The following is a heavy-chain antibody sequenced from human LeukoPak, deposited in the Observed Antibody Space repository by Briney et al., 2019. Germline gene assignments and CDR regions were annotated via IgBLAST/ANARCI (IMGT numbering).Heavy chain of an antibody. Sequence: GGSLRLSCAASGFAFSSYAMHWVRQAPGKGLEWVSGISWNSGSIGYADSVKGRFTISRDNAKNSLYPQMNSLRAEDTALYYCAKDIDSGWYGFDYWGQGTLVTVSS. CDR1: GFAFSSYA. D-gene: IGHD6-19*01. CDR3: AKDIDSGWYGFDY. V-gene: IGHV3-9*01. CDR2: ISWNSGSI. J-gene: IGHJ4*02.